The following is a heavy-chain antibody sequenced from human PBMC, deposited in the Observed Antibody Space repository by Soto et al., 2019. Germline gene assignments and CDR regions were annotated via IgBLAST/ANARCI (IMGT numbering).Heavy chain of an antibody. D-gene: IGHD3-3*01. V-gene: IGHV1-69*06. J-gene: IGHJ4*02. CDR2: FIPVYRTL. Sequence: QVLLVQSGAEVKKPGSSVKISCKASGGSFGNSAINWVRQTPGQGLEWLGGFIPVYRTLNYAQKFQGRVTTTADKSTGIAYMTLNSLASNDTAVYYCATGVIWIGYFTVDSWGQGTRVTVSS. CDR3: ATGVIWIGYFTVDS. CDR1: GGSFGNSA.